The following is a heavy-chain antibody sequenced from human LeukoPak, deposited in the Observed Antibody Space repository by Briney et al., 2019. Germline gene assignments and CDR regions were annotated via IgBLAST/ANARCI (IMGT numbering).Heavy chain of an antibody. Sequence: GGSLRLSCAASGFTFSSYAMSWVRQAPGKGLEWVSAISGSGGSTYYADSVKGRFTISRDNSKNTLYLQMNNLRAEDTAVYYCAKARSSSSWYEIYFDYWGQGTLVTVSS. CDR2: ISGSGGST. CDR3: AKARSSSSWYEIYFDY. D-gene: IGHD6-13*01. CDR1: GFTFSSYA. V-gene: IGHV3-23*01. J-gene: IGHJ4*02.